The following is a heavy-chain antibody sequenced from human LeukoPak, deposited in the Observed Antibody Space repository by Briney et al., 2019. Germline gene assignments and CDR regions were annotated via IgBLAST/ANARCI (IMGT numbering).Heavy chain of an antibody. CDR3: ARDRKIPSD. CDR1: GFTFSSYA. J-gene: IGHJ4*02. V-gene: IGHV3-30*14. CDR2: ISYDGSNK. Sequence: GGSLRLSCAASGFTFSSYAMHWVRQAPGKGLEWVAVISYDGSNKYYADSVKGRFTISRDNSKNTLYLQMNSLKAEDTAVYYCARDRKIPSDWGQGTLVTVSS.